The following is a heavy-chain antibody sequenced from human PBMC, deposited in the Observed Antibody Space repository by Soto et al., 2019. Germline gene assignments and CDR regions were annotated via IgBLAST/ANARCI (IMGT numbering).Heavy chain of an antibody. V-gene: IGHV1-58*01. D-gene: IGHD5-12*01. J-gene: IGHJ4*02. CDR2: TVVGSGNT. CDR1: GFTFTSSA. CDR3: AAEASWRDGYNS. Sequence: SVKVSCKASGFTFTSSAVQWVRQARGQRLEWIGWTVVGSGNTNYAQKFQERVTITRDMSTSTAYMELSSLRSEDTAVYYCAAEASWRDGYNSWGQGTLVTVSS.